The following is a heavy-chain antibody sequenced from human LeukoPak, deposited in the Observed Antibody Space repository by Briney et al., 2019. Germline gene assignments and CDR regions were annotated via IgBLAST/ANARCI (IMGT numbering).Heavy chain of an antibody. J-gene: IGHJ4*02. CDR3: AKQYDFWSGPDY. Sequence: GGSLRLSCAVSGFTFINYAMSWVRQAPGKGLEWVSSIGGSGDITYYADSVKGRFTISRDISKNTLYLQMNSLRVEDTAVYYCAKQYDFWSGPDYWGQGTLVTVSS. CDR2: IGGSGDIT. V-gene: IGHV3-23*01. CDR1: GFTFINYA. D-gene: IGHD3-3*01.